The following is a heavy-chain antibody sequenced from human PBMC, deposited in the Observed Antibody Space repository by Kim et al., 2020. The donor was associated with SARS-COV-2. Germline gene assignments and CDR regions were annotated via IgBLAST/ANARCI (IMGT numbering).Heavy chain of an antibody. CDR1: DFTFSDSA. CDR2: IRSKSNSYAT. D-gene: IGHD1-1*01. J-gene: IGHJ3*02. Sequence: GGSLRLSCAASDFTFSDSAMHWVRQASGKGLEWVGRIRSKSNSYATAYAASVKGRFTISRDDSKNTAYLQMNSLKTEATAEYYCTRVPGTTSAFGDAFD. V-gene: IGHV3-73*01. CDR3: TRVPGTTSAFGDAFD.